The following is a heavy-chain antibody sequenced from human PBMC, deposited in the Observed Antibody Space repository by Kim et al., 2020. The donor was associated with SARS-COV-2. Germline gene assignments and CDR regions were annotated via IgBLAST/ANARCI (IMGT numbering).Heavy chain of an antibody. CDR1: GGTFSSYA. CDR2: IIPIFGTA. Sequence: SVKVSCKASGGTFSSYAISWVRQAPGQGLEWMGGIIPIFGTANYAQKFKGRVTITADESTSTAYMELSSLRSEDTAVYYCARDCSGGSCYRGTVPWVFDPWGQGTMVTVSS. V-gene: IGHV1-69*13. D-gene: IGHD2-15*01. J-gene: IGHJ5*02. CDR3: ARDCSGGSCYRGTVPWVFDP.